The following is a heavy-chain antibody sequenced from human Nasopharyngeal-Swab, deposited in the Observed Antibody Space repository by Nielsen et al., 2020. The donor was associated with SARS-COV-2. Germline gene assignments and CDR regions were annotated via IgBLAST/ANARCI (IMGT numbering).Heavy chain of an antibody. J-gene: IGHJ6*03. CDR2: IWYDGGNK. D-gene: IGHD3-9*01. V-gene: IGHV3-33*01. CDR3: ARFGLYDTLTGYYSHYYMDV. Sequence: VRQAPGKGLEWVAVIWYDGGNKFYADSAKGRFAISRDNSENTLYLQMNSLRAEDTAVYYCARFGLYDTLTGYYSHYYMDVWGKGTTVTVSS.